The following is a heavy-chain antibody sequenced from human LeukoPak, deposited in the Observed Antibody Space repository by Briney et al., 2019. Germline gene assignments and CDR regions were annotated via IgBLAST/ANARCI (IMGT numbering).Heavy chain of an antibody. V-gene: IGHV1-46*01. D-gene: IGHD1-26*01. CDR2: INPSDGST. CDR1: GYTFTSYY. CDR3: ARNGWFFNSGSQDYFDY. Sequence: ASVKVSCKASGYTFTSYYMHWVRQAPGQGLEWMGIINPSDGSTSYAQKFQGRVTMTRDTSTSTVYMELSSLRSEDTAVYYCARNGWFFNSGSQDYFDYWGQGTLVTVSS. J-gene: IGHJ4*02.